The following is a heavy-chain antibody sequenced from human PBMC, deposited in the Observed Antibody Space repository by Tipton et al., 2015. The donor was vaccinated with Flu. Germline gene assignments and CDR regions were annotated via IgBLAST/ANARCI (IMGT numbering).Heavy chain of an antibody. CDR3: ARNSGSFFVMDYFDY. J-gene: IGHJ4*02. V-gene: IGHV5-51*03. CDR1: GYSFTNYW. CDR2: IYPDVSDV. D-gene: IGHD1-26*01. Sequence: QLVQSGAEVKKPGESLKISCKASGYSFTNYWIGWVRQMPGKGLEWMGIIYPDVSDVRYSTSFLGQVTISADKSINTAYLQWGSLTASDTAIYYFARNSGSFFVMDYFDYWGQGTLVTVSS.